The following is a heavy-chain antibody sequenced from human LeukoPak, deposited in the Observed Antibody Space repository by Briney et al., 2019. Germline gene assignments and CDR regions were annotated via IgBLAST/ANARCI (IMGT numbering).Heavy chain of an antibody. D-gene: IGHD3-22*01. V-gene: IGHV3-23*01. CDR1: GFTFSSYA. CDR2: ISGSGGST. Sequence: GGSLRLSCAASGFTFSSYAMSWVHQAAGKGLEWVSGISGSGGSTYYGDSVKGRFTISRDNSKNTLYLQMNSLRAEDTAVYHCAKNDLGYDSSGNYFDYWGQGTLVTVSS. J-gene: IGHJ4*02. CDR3: AKNDLGYDSSGNYFDY.